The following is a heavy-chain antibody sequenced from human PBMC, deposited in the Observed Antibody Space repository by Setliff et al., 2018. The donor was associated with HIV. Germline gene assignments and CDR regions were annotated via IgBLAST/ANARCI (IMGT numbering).Heavy chain of an antibody. CDR3: ARGLSVYSYANIYYPHGMDV. J-gene: IGHJ6*02. Sequence: SETLSLTCTVSGGSISDTSYYWAWIRQPPGKGLEWIGGVHDRGGTYNNPSLKSRVTLSVDTSKTHFFLKLTSVTAADTATYYCARGLSVYSYANIYYPHGMDVWGQGTTVTVSS. CDR1: GGSISDTSYY. V-gene: IGHV4-39*02. D-gene: IGHD3-16*01. CDR2: VHDRGGT.